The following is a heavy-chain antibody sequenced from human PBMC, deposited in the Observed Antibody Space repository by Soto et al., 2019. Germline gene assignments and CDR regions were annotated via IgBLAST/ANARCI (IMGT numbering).Heavy chain of an antibody. CDR3: AQLGLMTFSHKHYFNH. CDR2: IKSDGSST. D-gene: IGHD3-16*01. J-gene: IGHJ4*02. Sequence: GGSLRLSCVASGFSFDNYGMSWVRQAPGKGLEWVSAIKSDGSSTYYAASVKDRFTISRDNPKNTLYLQLNSLRAEDTAVYYCAQLGLMTFSHKHYFNHWGRGTLVTVSS. V-gene: IGHV3-23*01. CDR1: GFSFDNYG.